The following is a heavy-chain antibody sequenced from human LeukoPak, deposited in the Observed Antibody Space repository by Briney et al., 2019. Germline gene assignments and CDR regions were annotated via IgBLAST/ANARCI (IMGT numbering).Heavy chain of an antibody. Sequence: PGRSLRLSCAASGLTFSDFWMHWVRQPPGKGLVWVALVKGDGRTTTYADSVKGRFTISRDNAKNTLYLQMNSLRADDSGVYYCATGHSYGYDYWGQGVLVTVSS. D-gene: IGHD5-18*01. CDR2: VKGDGRTT. V-gene: IGHV3-74*03. J-gene: IGHJ4*02. CDR1: GLTFSDFW. CDR3: ATGHSYGYDY.